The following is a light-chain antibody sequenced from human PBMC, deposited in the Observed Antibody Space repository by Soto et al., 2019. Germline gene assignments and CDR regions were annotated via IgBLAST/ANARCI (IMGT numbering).Light chain of an antibody. Sequence: QSAPTQPASVSGSPGQSITISCTGTSSDVGGYNYVSWYQQHPGKAPKLMIYDVSNRPSGVSNRFSGSKSGNTASLTISGLQAEDEADYYCSSYTSSSTLPYVFGTGTKLTVL. J-gene: IGLJ1*01. CDR1: SSDVGGYNY. CDR3: SSYTSSSTLPYV. CDR2: DVS. V-gene: IGLV2-14*01.